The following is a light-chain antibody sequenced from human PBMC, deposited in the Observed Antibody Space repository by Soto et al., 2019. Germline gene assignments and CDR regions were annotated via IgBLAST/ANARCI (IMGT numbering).Light chain of an antibody. V-gene: IGKV3-20*01. Sequence: IGLTHSPGPLSLSPGARATLSCRASQSISSDVAWYQQKPGQAPRLLIYGASSRATGIPDRFSGSGSGTDFTLTISRLEPEDFAVYYCQQYGSSPITFGQGTRLEIK. CDR3: QQYGSSPIT. J-gene: IGKJ5*01. CDR2: GAS. CDR1: QSISSD.